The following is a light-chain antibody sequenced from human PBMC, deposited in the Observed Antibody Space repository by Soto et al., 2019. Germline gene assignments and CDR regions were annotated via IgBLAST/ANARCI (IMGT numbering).Light chain of an antibody. J-gene: IGKJ1*01. V-gene: IGKV1-12*01. CDR2: AAS. Sequence: IHMTQSPSSVSASVGDRVTITCRASQGISSWLAWHQQKPGKAPKLLIYAASSLQIGVPSRFSGSGSGTDFTLTISSLQPDDFGNYYCQQYNTDSWTFGQGTKVDIK. CDR3: QQYNTDSWT. CDR1: QGISSW.